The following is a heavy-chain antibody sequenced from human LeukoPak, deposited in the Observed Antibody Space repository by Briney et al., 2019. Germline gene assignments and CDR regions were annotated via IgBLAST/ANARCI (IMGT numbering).Heavy chain of an antibody. D-gene: IGHD2-2*01. CDR1: GGSFSGYY. V-gene: IGHV4-34*01. CDR3: AQLLWLRDY. J-gene: IGHJ4*02. Sequence: SETLSLTCAVYGGSFSGYYWSWIRQPPGKGLEWIGEIKHSGSTNYNPSLKSRVTISVDTSKNQFSLKLSSVTAADTAVYYCAQLLWLRDYWGQGTLVTVSS. CDR2: IKHSGST.